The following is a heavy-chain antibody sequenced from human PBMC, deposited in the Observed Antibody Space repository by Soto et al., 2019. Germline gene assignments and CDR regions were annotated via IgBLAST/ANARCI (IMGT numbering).Heavy chain of an antibody. Sequence: QVQLVQSGAEVKKPESSVRVSCKASGGTLNNYAITWVRQAPGQGLEWLGGTIPMFGTTNYAEKFQGRVTITADESTNTAYMERRSLRSEDTAIYYCTRCGIRYHSIGYYLGIDGMDVWGQGTRVIVSS. V-gene: IGHV1-69*12. CDR3: TRCGIRYHSIGYYLGIDGMDV. J-gene: IGHJ6*02. CDR2: TIPMFGTT. D-gene: IGHD3-22*01. CDR1: GGTLNNYA.